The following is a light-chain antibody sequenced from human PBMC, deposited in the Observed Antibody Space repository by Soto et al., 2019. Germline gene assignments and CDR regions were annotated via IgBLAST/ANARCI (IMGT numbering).Light chain of an antibody. Sequence: IVMTQSPATLSVSPGERATLSCRASQSVSSNLAWYQQKPGQAPRLLIYGASTRATGIPARFSGSGSGTEFTLTISSLQSEDFAVYYCQQYNNWPPGTFGQGTNLEIK. V-gene: IGKV3-15*01. CDR1: QSVSSN. J-gene: IGKJ2*01. CDR2: GAS. CDR3: QQYNNWPPGT.